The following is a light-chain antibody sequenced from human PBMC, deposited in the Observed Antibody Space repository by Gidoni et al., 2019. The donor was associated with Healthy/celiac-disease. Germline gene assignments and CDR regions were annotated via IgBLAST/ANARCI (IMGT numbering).Light chain of an antibody. J-gene: IGKJ1*01. CDR3: QQEET. Sequence: EIVLTQSPATLSLSPGERATHSCRASQSVCSYLAWYQQKPGQAPRLLIYDASNRATGIPARFRGSGSGTDFTLTSCLEPEDFAVYYCQQEETFGQGTKVEIK. CDR2: DAS. CDR1: QSVCSY. V-gene: IGKV3-11*01.